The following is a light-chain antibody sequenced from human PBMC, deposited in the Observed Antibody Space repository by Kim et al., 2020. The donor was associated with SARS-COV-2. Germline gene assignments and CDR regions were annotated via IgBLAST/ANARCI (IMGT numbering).Light chain of an antibody. CDR2: RAS. J-gene: IGKJ1*01. CDR3: QQYNSDSPRT. V-gene: IGKV1-5*03. Sequence: GDRVTITCRASQSVSDWLAWYQQKPGKAPKLLIYRASSLESGVPSRFSGGGSGTEFTLTISSLQPDDFATYYCQQYNSDSPRTF. CDR1: QSVSDW.